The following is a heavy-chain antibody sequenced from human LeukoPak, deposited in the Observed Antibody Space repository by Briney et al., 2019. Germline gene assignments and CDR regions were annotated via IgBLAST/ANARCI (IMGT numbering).Heavy chain of an antibody. V-gene: IGHV1-3*01. Sequence: GASVKVSCKASGYTFSNFGLTWVRQAPGQRLEWMGWINAGNGNTKYSQKFQGRVTITRDTSASTAYMELSSLRSEDTAVYYCARAKDGVAVAGFDPWGQGTLVTVSS. D-gene: IGHD6-19*01. CDR1: GYTFSNFG. CDR2: INAGNGNT. CDR3: ARAKDGVAVAGFDP. J-gene: IGHJ5*02.